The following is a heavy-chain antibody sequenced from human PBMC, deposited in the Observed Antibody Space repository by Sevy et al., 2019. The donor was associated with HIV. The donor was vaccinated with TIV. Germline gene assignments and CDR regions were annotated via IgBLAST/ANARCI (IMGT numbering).Heavy chain of an antibody. Sequence: SDTLSLTCTVSVGSISSGGYYWSWIRQHPGKGLGWFGYIYYSGSTYYNPSLKSRVTLSVDTSKNQFSLKLSSVTAADTAVYYCARDSILVLFYWGQGTLVTVSS. CDR1: VGSISSGGYY. CDR2: IYYSGST. J-gene: IGHJ4*02. D-gene: IGHD2-21*01. CDR3: ARDSILVLFY. V-gene: IGHV4-31*03.